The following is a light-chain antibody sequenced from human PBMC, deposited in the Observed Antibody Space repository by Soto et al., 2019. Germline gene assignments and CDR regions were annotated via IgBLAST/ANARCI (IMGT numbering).Light chain of an antibody. J-gene: IGKJ5*01. Sequence: EIVLAQSPGTLSLSPGERATLSCRASQSVTNNYLAWFQQKPGQAPRLLMYGASSRATGIPDRFSGSGSGTDFTLTISRLEPEDFAVYYCQHYVSPPITFGQGTRLEIK. CDR3: QHYVSPPIT. CDR2: GAS. V-gene: IGKV3-20*01. CDR1: QSVTNNY.